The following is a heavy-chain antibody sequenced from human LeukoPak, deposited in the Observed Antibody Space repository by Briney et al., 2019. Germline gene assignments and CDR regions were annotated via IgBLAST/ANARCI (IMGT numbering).Heavy chain of an antibody. D-gene: IGHD3-3*01. Sequence: SETLSLTCTVSGGSISSYYWSWIRQPAGKGLEWIGRIYTSGSTNYNPSFKSRVTMSVDTSKNQFSLKLSSVTAADTAVYYCARLVTIFGVVNYYYMDVWGKGTTVTVSS. CDR1: GGSISSYY. J-gene: IGHJ6*03. V-gene: IGHV4-4*07. CDR3: ARLVTIFGVVNYYYMDV. CDR2: IYTSGST.